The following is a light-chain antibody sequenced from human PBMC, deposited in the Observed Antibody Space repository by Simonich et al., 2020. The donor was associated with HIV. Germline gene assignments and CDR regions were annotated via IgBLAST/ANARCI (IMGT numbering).Light chain of an antibody. V-gene: IGKV1-33*01. Sequence: DIQMTQSPSSLSASVGDRVTITCQASQDISNYLNWSQQKPGKAPKLLIYDASNLETGVPSRFSGSGSGTDFTFTISSLQPEDIATYYCQQANSFPFTFGPRTKVDIK. CDR3: QQANSFPFT. J-gene: IGKJ3*01. CDR1: QDISNY. CDR2: DAS.